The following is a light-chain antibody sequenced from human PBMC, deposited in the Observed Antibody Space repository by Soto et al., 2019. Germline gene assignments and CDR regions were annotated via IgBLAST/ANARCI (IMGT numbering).Light chain of an antibody. CDR2: DVS. CDR1: SSDVGGYDF. J-gene: IGLJ2*01. CDR3: CSYAGDLAL. Sequence: QSALTQPRSVSGSPGQSVTISCTGTSSDVGGYDFVSWYQQHPGKASKLMISDVSKRPSGVPDRFSGSKSGNTASLTNSGLQAEDEADYYCCSYAGDLALFGGGTKVTVL. V-gene: IGLV2-11*01.